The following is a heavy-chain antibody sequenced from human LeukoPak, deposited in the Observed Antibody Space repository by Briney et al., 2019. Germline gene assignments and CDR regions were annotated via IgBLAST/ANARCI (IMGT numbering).Heavy chain of an antibody. CDR1: GFTFSSYG. D-gene: IGHD4-17*01. J-gene: IGHJ6*03. V-gene: IGHV3-30*02. CDR2: IRYDGSNK. Sequence: PGGSLRLSCAASGFTFSSYGMHWVRQAPGKGLEWVAFIRYDGSNKYYADSVKGRFTISRDNSKNTLYLQMNSLRAEDTAVYYCAKRGDGYGDPSYYYYYMDVWGKGTTVTISS. CDR3: AKRGDGYGDPSYYYYYMDV.